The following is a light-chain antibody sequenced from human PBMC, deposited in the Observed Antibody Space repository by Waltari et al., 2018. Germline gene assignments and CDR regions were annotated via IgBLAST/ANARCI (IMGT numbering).Light chain of an antibody. J-gene: IGLJ3*02. CDR2: RNT. V-gene: IGLV1-47*01. CDR3: ASWDDSLSHWV. Sequence: PGSPPKLLRSRNTQRSSGVPDRFSASKSGTSASLAISGLRSDDEGYYYCASWDDSLSHWVFGGGTKVTVL.